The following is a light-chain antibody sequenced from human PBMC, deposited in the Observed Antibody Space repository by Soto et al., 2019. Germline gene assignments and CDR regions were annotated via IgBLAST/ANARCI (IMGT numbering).Light chain of an antibody. CDR3: QSYDSSLSGHYV. V-gene: IGLV1-40*01. J-gene: IGLJ1*01. CDR1: SSNIGAGYD. Sequence: QSVLTQAPSVSGAPGQRVTISCTGSSSNIGAGYDVHWYQQLPGTAPKLLIYGNSNRPSGVPDRFSGSKSGTSASLAITGLQAEAEADYYCQSYDSSLSGHYVFGTGTKLTVL. CDR2: GNS.